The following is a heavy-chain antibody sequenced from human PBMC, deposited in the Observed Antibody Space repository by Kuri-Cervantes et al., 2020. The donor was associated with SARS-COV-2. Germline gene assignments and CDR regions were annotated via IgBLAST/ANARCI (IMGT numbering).Heavy chain of an antibody. D-gene: IGHD6-13*01. CDR2: ITYNSVGT. CDR3: AKDGYSSSLDY. CDR1: GFTFNDYS. Sequence: GKSLKISCAASGFTFNDYSMLWVRQAPGKGLEWVSLITYNSVGTYYADSVKGRFTISRDNSKNSLYLQMNSLRTEDTALYFCAKDGYSSSLDYWGQGTLVTVSS. V-gene: IGHV3-43*01. J-gene: IGHJ4*02.